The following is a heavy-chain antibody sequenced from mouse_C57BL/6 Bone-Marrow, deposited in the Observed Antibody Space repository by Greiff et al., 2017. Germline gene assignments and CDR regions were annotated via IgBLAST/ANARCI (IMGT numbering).Heavy chain of an antibody. D-gene: IGHD2-14*01. CDR2: ISGGGGNT. V-gene: IGHV5-9*01. Sequence: EVMLVESGGGLVKPGGSLKLSCAASGFTFSSYTMSWVRQTPEKRLEWVATISGGGGNTYYPDSVKGRFTISRDNAKNTLYVQMSSVRSEDTALYYCSGTSYWGQGTLVTVSA. CDR1: GFTFSSYT. J-gene: IGHJ3*01. CDR3: SGTSY.